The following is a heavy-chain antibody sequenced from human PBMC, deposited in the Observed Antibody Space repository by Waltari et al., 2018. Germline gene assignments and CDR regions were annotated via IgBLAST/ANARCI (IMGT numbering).Heavy chain of an antibody. CDR2: IYTSGST. J-gene: IGHJ5*02. Sequence: QVQLQESGPGLVKPSQTLSLTCTVSGGSISSGSYYWSWIRQPAGKGLEWIGRIYTSGSTNYNPSLKSRVTIAVDTSKNQFSLKLSSVTAADTAVYYCARDDYDILTGYYTNWFDPWGQGTLVTVSS. CDR1: GGSISSGSYY. V-gene: IGHV4-61*02. D-gene: IGHD3-9*01. CDR3: ARDDYDILTGYYTNWFDP.